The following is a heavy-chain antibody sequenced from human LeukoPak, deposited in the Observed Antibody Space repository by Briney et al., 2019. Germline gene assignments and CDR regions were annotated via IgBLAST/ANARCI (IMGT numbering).Heavy chain of an antibody. V-gene: IGHV1-46*01. Sequence: ASVKVSCKASGYSFTTSYMHGVPQAPGQGLEWMGIINPSGGSTSYAQKFQGRVTMTRDTSTSTVYMELSSLRSEDTAVYYCARDPHSSSWYDYWGQGTLVTVSS. CDR2: INPSGGST. J-gene: IGHJ4*02. CDR3: ARDPHSSSWYDY. D-gene: IGHD6-13*01. CDR1: GYSFTTSY.